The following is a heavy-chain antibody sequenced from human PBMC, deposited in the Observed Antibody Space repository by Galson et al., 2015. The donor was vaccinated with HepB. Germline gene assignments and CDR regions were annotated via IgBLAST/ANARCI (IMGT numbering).Heavy chain of an antibody. D-gene: IGHD3-3*01. V-gene: IGHV3-7*03. Sequence: SLRLSCAASGFTFSSYWMSWVRQAPGKGLEWVANIKQDGSEKYYVDSVKGRFTISRDNAKNSLYLQMNSLRAEDTAVYYCARELFGVVSHGMDVWGQGTLVTVSS. CDR3: ARELFGVVSHGMDV. J-gene: IGHJ6*02. CDR2: IKQDGSEK. CDR1: GFTFSSYW.